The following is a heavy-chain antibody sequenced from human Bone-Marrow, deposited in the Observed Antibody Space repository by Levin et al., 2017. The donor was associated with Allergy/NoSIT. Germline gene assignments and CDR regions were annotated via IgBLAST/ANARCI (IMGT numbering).Heavy chain of an antibody. J-gene: IGHJ4*02. D-gene: IGHD1-26*01. CDR2: IYYSGSR. CDR3: ARGGKGADIGVSDY. V-gene: IGHV4-31*03. Sequence: KTSETLSLTCTVSGDYISGSGYYWSWIRQHPGKGLEWIGFIYYSGSRYYNPSLQSRLAISLDTSENRFSLRLSSVTAADTAIYYCARGGKGADIGVSDYWGLGTLVTVSS. CDR1: GDYISGSGYY.